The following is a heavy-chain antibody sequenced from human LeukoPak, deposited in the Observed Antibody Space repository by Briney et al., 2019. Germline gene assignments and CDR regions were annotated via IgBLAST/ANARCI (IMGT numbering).Heavy chain of an antibody. V-gene: IGHV3-30-3*01. Sequence: PGGSLRLSCAASGFTFSSYAMHWVRQAPGKGLEWVAVISYDGSNKYYADSVKGRFTISRDNSKNTLYLQMNSLRAEDTAVYYCARGRRLNTKLEGASFDYWGQGTLVTVSS. CDR2: ISYDGSNK. CDR1: GFTFSSYA. J-gene: IGHJ4*02. D-gene: IGHD1-26*01. CDR3: ARGRRLNTKLEGASFDY.